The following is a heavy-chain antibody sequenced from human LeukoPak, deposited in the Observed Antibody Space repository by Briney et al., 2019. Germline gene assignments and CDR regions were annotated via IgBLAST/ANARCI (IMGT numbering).Heavy chain of an antibody. CDR2: TSYSGST. CDR1: SDSISSYY. Sequence: SETLSLTCTVSSDSISSYYWSWIRQPPGKRLEWITYTSYSGSTKYNPSLKSRVTISVDTSKNQFSLRLTSVTAADTAVYYCAREAESSGKFDIWGQGTMVTVSS. CDR3: AREAESSGKFDI. D-gene: IGHD3-10*01. V-gene: IGHV4-59*01. J-gene: IGHJ3*02.